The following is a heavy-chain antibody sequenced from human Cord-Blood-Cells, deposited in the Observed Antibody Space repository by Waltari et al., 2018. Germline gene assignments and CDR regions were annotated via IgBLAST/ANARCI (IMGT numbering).Heavy chain of an antibody. CDR1: GGSFSGSY. CDR2: INHSGST. J-gene: IGHJ4*02. D-gene: IGHD3-3*01. CDR3: ASRGGLRFLEWLPTPFFDY. V-gene: IGHV4-34*01. Sequence: QVQLQQWGAGLLKPSETLSLTCAVYGGSFSGSYWSWIRQPPGKGLEWIGEINHSGSTNYNPSLKSRVTISVDTSKNQFSLKLSSVTAADTAVYYCASRGGLRFLEWLPTPFFDYWGQGTLVTVSS.